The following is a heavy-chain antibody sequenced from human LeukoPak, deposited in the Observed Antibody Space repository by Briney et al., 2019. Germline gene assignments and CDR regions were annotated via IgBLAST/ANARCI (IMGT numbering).Heavy chain of an antibody. CDR2: IPVSGDPT. CDR3: AKDPNGDYVGAFDM. J-gene: IGHJ3*02. D-gene: IGHD4-17*01. Sequence: GGSLRLSCAASGLTFSRYAMTWVRQAPGMGLEWVSSIPVSGDPTYYADSVRGRFTVSRDNSKSSLYLQMNGLRAEDTALYYCAKDPNGDYVGAFDMWGQGTMVTVSS. V-gene: IGHV3-23*01. CDR1: GLTFSRYA.